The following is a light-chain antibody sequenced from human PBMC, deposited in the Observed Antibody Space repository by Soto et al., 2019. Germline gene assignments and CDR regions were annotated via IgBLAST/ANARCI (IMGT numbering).Light chain of an antibody. CDR1: QGVSSTY. CDR3: QQFGGSSRT. Sequence: EIVLTQSPGTLSLSPGERATLSCRASQGVSSTYLAWYQQKPGQAPRLLIYGASFRATGIPDRFSGSGSGTDFTLTITRLEPEDFAVYYCQQFGGSSRTFGGGTKVDIK. CDR2: GAS. J-gene: IGKJ4*02. V-gene: IGKV3-20*01.